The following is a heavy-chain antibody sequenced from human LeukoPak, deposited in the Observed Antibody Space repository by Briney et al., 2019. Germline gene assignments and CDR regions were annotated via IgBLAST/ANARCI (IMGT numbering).Heavy chain of an antibody. Sequence: GASVKVSCKASGGTFSSYAISWVRQAPGQGLEWMGGIIPIFGTANYAQKFQGRVTITADESTSTAYMELSSLRSEDTAVYYCARVDCSSTSCYGGAFDIWGQGTMVTVSS. V-gene: IGHV1-69*13. J-gene: IGHJ3*02. D-gene: IGHD2-2*01. CDR2: IIPIFGTA. CDR3: ARVDCSSTSCYGGAFDI. CDR1: GGTFSSYA.